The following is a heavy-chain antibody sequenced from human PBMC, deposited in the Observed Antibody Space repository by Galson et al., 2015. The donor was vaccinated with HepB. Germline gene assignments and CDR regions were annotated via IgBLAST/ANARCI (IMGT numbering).Heavy chain of an antibody. CDR2: IRSKANSFAT. Sequence: SLRLSCAASGFTFSGAAIYWVRQASGKGLEWVGRIRSKANSFATAYAASVKGRFTISRDDSENTAYLQMNSLKTEDTAVYYCSRPTYCSGGSCFDLWGRGTLVTVSS. D-gene: IGHD2-15*01. V-gene: IGHV3-73*01. J-gene: IGHJ2*01. CDR1: GFTFSGAA. CDR3: SRPTYCSGGSCFDL.